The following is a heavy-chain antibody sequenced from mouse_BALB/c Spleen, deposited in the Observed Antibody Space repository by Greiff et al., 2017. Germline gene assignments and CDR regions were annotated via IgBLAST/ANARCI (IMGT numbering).Heavy chain of an antibody. V-gene: IGHV1-15*01. CDR2: IDPETGGT. Sequence: QVQLQQSGAELVRPGASVTLSCKASGYTFTDYEMHWVKQTPVHGLEWIGAIDPETGGTAYNQKFKGKATLTADKSSSTAYMELRSLTSEDSAVYYCTRPQLGRRGDYFDYWGQGTTLTVSS. J-gene: IGHJ2*01. D-gene: IGHD4-1*02. CDR3: TRPQLGRRGDYFDY. CDR1: GYTFTDYE.